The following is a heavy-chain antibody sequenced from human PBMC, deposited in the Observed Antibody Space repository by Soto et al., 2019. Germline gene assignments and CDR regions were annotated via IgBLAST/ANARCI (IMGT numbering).Heavy chain of an antibody. Sequence: SETLSLTCTVSGGSISSYYWSWIRQPAGKGLEWIGRIYTSGSTNYNPSLKSRVNMSVDTSKNQFSLKLSSVTAADTAVYYCARARGTGSSSFEFDYWGQGTLVTVSS. D-gene: IGHD6-13*01. CDR3: ARARGTGSSSFEFDY. J-gene: IGHJ4*02. CDR1: GGSISSYY. V-gene: IGHV4-4*07. CDR2: IYTSGST.